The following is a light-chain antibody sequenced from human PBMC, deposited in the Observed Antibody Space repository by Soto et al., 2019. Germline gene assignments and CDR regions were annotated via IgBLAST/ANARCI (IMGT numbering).Light chain of an antibody. CDR3: LQYNNWPRT. V-gene: IGKV3-15*01. CDR1: QSVNSH. Sequence: ETVMTQSPATLSVSPGERATLSCRASQSVNSHLAWYQQKPGQAPRLLIYGASTRATGIPARFSGSGSGTEFTLTISSLQSEDFAVYYCLQYNNWPRTFGQGTKVDIK. J-gene: IGKJ1*01. CDR2: GAS.